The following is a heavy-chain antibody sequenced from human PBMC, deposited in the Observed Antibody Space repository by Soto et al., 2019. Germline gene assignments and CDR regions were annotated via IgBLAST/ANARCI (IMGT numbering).Heavy chain of an antibody. CDR1: GGTFSSYA. Sequence: QVQLVQSGAEVKKPGSSVKVSCKASGGTFSSYAISWVRQAPGQGLEWMGGIIPIFGTANYAQKFQGRVTITADESTSTAYMELSSLRSEDTAVYYCASTPRANYGDYYYYYGMDVWGQGTTVTVSS. D-gene: IGHD4-17*01. CDR3: ASTPRANYGDYYYYYGMDV. CDR2: IIPIFGTA. V-gene: IGHV1-69*01. J-gene: IGHJ6*02.